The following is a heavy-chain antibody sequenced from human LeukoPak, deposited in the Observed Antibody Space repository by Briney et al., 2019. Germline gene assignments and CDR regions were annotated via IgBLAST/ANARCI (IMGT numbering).Heavy chain of an antibody. CDR1: GGSISSYY. CDR2: IYSSGNT. V-gene: IGHV4-59*08. D-gene: IGHD3-9*01. Sequence: SETLSLTCTVSGGSISSYYWSWIRQPPGKGLEWIGYIYSSGNTNYNPSLKSRVTMSVDTSKNQFSLKLSSVTAADTAVYYCARQGRATGPNTSRGQGTLVTVSS. J-gene: IGHJ4*02. CDR3: ARQGRATGPNTS.